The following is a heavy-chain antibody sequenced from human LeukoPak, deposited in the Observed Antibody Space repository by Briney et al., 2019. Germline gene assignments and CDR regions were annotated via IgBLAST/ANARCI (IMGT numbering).Heavy chain of an antibody. CDR3: ARESIAAAGIDY. CDR2: IYYSGST. V-gene: IGHV4-59*01. D-gene: IGHD6-13*01. CDR1: GGSLSSYY. J-gene: IGHJ4*02. Sequence: SETLSLTCTVSGGSLSSYYWSWIRQPPGKGLEGIGYIYYSGSTNYNPSLKSRVTISVDTSKNQFSLKLSSVTAADTAVYYCARESIAAAGIDYWGQGTLVTVSS.